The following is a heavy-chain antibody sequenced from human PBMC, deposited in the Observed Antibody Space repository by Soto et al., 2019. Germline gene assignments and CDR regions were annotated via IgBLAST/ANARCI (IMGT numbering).Heavy chain of an antibody. CDR2: IYSGGEI. J-gene: IGHJ4*02. D-gene: IGHD2-2*02. Sequence: EVQLVESGGGLVQPGGSLRLSCAASGFIVSSNYMSWVRQAPGKGLEWVSVIYSGGEIYYVDSVKGRFTSSRDNSKNTLYLLMNSLRVEDSGVYYCAGNTEKGYWGQGTLVTVSS. CDR3: AGNTEKGY. V-gene: IGHV3-66*01. CDR1: GFIVSSNY.